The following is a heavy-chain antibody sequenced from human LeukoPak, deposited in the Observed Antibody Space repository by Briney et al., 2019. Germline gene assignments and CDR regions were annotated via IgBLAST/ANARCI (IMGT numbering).Heavy chain of an antibody. Sequence: GGSLRLSCAASGITFSSYSMNWVRQAPGKGLGWVSYISSSSSTIYYADSVKGRFTISRDNAKNSLYLQMNGLRAEDTAVYYCARVRSSVVDYWGQGTLVTVSS. J-gene: IGHJ4*02. CDR2: ISSSSSTI. CDR1: GITFSSYS. CDR3: ARVRSSVVDY. D-gene: IGHD6-19*01. V-gene: IGHV3-48*01.